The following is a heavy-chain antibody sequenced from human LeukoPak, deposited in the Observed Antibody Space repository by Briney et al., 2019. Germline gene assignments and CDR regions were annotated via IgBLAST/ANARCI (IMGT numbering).Heavy chain of an antibody. CDR3: AKDSYYDSSGYYYFDY. CDR1: GFTFSSYA. CDR2: ISGSGGST. J-gene: IGHJ4*02. D-gene: IGHD3-22*01. V-gene: IGHV3-23*01. Sequence: PGGSLRLSCAASGFTFSSYAMSWVRQAPGKGLEWVSAISGSGGSTYYADSVKGRFTISRGNSKNTLYLQMNSLRAEDTAVYYCAKDSYYDSSGYYYFDYWGQGTLVTVSS.